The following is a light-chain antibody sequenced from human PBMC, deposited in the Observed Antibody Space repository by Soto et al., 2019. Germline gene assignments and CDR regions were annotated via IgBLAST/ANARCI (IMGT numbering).Light chain of an antibody. V-gene: IGKV3-15*01. CDR3: QQYNAWPFT. Sequence: EIVMSQSPATLSLSPGERATLSCRASQSVRSNLAWYQQKFGQAPRLLINGACTRATGLQARLSGSRPGTAFPLTISSLQSDDLVVYFCQQYNAWPFTFGPGTKVDIK. CDR1: QSVRSN. CDR2: GAC. J-gene: IGKJ3*01.